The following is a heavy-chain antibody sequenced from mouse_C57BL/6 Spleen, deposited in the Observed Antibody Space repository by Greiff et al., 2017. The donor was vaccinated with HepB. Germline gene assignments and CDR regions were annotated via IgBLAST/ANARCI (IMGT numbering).Heavy chain of an antibody. V-gene: IGHV1-26*01. CDR3: ARNRWLLFYFDY. CDR1: GYTFTDYY. D-gene: IGHD2-3*01. Sequence: VQLQQSGPELVKPGASVKISCKASGYTFTDYYMNWVKQSHGKSLEWIGDINPNNGGTSYNQKFKGKATLTVDKSSSTAYMELRSLTSEDSAVYYCARNRWLLFYFDYWGQGTTLTVSS. J-gene: IGHJ2*01. CDR2: INPNNGGT.